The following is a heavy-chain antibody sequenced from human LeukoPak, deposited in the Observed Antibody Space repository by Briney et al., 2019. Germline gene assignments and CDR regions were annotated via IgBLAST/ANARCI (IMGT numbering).Heavy chain of an antibody. CDR2: ISSNGDST. V-gene: IGHV3-64D*06. Sequence: GGSLRLSCSVSGFTFSSYAMHWVRRAPGKGLQYVSSISSNGDSTYYAASVKGRFTISRDNSKSTLYLQMSSLRAEDTAVYYCVKDRWIDYWGQGTLVTVSS. CDR3: VKDRWIDY. CDR1: GFTFSSYA. D-gene: IGHD5-24*01. J-gene: IGHJ4*02.